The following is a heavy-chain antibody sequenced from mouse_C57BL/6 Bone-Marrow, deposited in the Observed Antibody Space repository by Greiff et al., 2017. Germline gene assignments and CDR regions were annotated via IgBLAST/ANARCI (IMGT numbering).Heavy chain of an antibody. CDR1: GFTFNTYA. J-gene: IGHJ4*01. V-gene: IGHV10-3*01. CDR2: IRCKSSNYAT. D-gene: IGHD2-1*01. Sequence: VQLQQSGGGLVQPKGSLKLSSAASGFTFNTYAMHWVRQAPGKGLEWVAPIRCKSSNYATSYADSVKDRFTISRDDSQIMLYLQMNNLKTEDTAVYYCVGDYSYAMDYRGPGTSVTVSS. CDR3: VGDYSYAMDY.